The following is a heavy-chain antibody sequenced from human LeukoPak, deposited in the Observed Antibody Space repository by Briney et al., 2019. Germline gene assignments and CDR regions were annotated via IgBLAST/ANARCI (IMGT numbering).Heavy chain of an antibody. CDR2: IYSGGST. D-gene: IGHD3-22*01. CDR1: GFTVSSNY. V-gene: IGHV3-66*02. CDR3: AREMGYDSSGPFDY. J-gene: IGHJ4*02. Sequence: GGSLRLSCAASGFTVSSNYMSWVRQAPGKGLEWVSVIYSGGSTYYADSVKGRFTISRDNSKNTLYLQMNSLRAEDTAVYYCAREMGYDSSGPFDYWGQGTLVTVSS.